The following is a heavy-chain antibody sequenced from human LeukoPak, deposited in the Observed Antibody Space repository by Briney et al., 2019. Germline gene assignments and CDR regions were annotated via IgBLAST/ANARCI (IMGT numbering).Heavy chain of an antibody. D-gene: IGHD2-15*01. CDR1: GYTFTSYG. CDR3: ARGAHLHCSGGSCYFDY. V-gene: IGHV1-18*01. J-gene: IGHJ4*02. CDR2: ISAYNGNT. Sequence: GASVKVSCKASGYTFTSYGISWVRQAPGQGLEWMGWISAYNGNTNYAQKLQGRVTMTTDTSTSTAYMELRSLRSDDTAVYYCARGAHLHCSGGSCYFDYWGQGTLVTVSS.